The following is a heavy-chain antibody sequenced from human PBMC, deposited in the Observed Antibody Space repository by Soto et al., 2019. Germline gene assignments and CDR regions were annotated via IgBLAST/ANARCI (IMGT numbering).Heavy chain of an antibody. CDR3: ARQGSNEYYYYGMDV. Sequence: QVQLVQSGAEVKKPGSSVKVSCQASGGTFSSYAINWVRQAPGQGLEWMGGIIRIFGTPDYAQRFQGRVTITADESTSTAYMALSSLRSEDTAVYYCARQGSNEYYYYGMDVWGQGTTVTVSS. D-gene: IGHD3-10*01. CDR1: GGTFSSYA. CDR2: IIRIFGTP. J-gene: IGHJ6*02. V-gene: IGHV1-69*12.